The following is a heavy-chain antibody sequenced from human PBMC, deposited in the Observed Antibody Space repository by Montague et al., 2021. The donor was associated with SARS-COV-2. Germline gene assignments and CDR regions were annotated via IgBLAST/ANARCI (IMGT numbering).Heavy chain of an antibody. Sequence: SETLSLTCTVSGASMSGSYWGWVRQPPGKGPEWIGHIYSSGSNHYNPSLKSRVTISVDTSKSQFSLRLTSVTAADTAVYYCVREGRSSAYAMDYWGQGTLVTVSS. J-gene: IGHJ4*02. D-gene: IGHD3-22*01. CDR1: GASMSGSY. CDR3: VREGRSSAYAMDY. CDR2: IYSSGSN. V-gene: IGHV4-59*01.